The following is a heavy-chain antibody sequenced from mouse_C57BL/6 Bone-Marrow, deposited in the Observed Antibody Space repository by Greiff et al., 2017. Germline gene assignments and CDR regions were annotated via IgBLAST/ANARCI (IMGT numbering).Heavy chain of an antibody. D-gene: IGHD1-1*01. Sequence: QVQLQQSGAELVKPGASVKVSCKASGYTFPSYWMHWVKQRPGQGLEWIGRIHPSDSDTNYNEKFKGKATLTADKSSSTASMQLSSLTSEDSAVXYCAIYPSTVVALGDYWGQGTSVTVSS. J-gene: IGHJ4*01. V-gene: IGHV1-74*01. CDR3: AIYPSTVVALGDY. CDR1: GYTFPSYW. CDR2: IHPSDSDT.